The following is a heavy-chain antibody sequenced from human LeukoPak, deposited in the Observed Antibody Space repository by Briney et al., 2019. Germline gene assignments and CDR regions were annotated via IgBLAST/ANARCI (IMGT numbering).Heavy chain of an antibody. D-gene: IGHD4-17*01. Sequence: PSETLSLTCAVSGGSINIDNWWSWVRQPPGKGLEWIGEIYHSGSTNYNPSLKSRVTMSVDKSKNHFSLNLSSVTAADTAVYYCVRALDYGDYSTYFDYWGQGTLVTVSS. CDR2: IYHSGST. J-gene: IGHJ4*02. V-gene: IGHV4-4*02. CDR1: GGSINIDNW. CDR3: VRALDYGDYSTYFDY.